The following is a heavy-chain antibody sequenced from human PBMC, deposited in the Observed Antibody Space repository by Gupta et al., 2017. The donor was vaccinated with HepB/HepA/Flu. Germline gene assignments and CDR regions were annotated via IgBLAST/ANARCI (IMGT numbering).Heavy chain of an antibody. CDR2: AYNSGNT. CDR3: ARHGCSTGWTGGNCFDP. J-gene: IGHJ5*02. D-gene: IGHD6-19*01. V-gene: IGHV4-39*01. CDR1: AGAISSSSYY. Sequence: QLQLQESGPGLVKPPETRSLTCTVSAGAISSSSYYWAWLRQSPGKGLEWIGSAYNSGNTYFSPSLKSRVTLSVDTPNPFSLTLNSVTAADTAVYYCARHGCSTGWTGGNCFDPWGQGTQVTVSS.